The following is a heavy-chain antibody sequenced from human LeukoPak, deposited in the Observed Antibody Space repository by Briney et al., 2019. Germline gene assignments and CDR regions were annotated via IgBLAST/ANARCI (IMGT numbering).Heavy chain of an antibody. CDR2: IKGDEMTT. CDR3: ARRSNPPGRIDH. V-gene: IGHV3-74*01. Sequence: GGSLRLSCAASGFTFTTYWMHWVRQAPGKGLEWVSRIKGDEMTTSYADSVEGRFTISRDNAKNTVYLEINSLRAEDTAVYYCARRSNPPGRIDHWGQGTLVTVSS. D-gene: IGHD1-14*01. J-gene: IGHJ4*02. CDR1: GFTFTTYW.